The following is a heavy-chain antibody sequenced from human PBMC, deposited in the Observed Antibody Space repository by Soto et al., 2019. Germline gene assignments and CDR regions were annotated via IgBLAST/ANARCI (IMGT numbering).Heavy chain of an antibody. CDR2: FDPEDGET. CDR1: GYTLTELS. D-gene: IGHD4-17*01. CDR3: ARYSTTVTTPLGWNWYFDL. Sequence: ASVKVSCKASGYTLTELSMHWVRQAPGKGLEWMGGFDPEDGETIYAQKFQGRVTMTEDTSTDTAYMELSSLRSEDTAVYYCARYSTTVTTPLGWNWYFDLWGRGTLVTVSS. J-gene: IGHJ2*01. V-gene: IGHV1-24*01.